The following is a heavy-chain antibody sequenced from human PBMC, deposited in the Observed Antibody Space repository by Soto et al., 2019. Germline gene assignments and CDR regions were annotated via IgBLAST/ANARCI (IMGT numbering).Heavy chain of an antibody. D-gene: IGHD2-2*01. J-gene: IGHJ6*02. CDR2: IIPIFGTA. V-gene: IGHV1-69*06. CDR3: AAAIYLGRYCSSTSCFYGMDV. CDR1: GGTFSSYA. Sequence: GASVKVSCKASGGTFSSYAISWVRQAPGQGLEWMGGIIPIFGTANYAQKFQGRVTITADKSTSTAYMELSSLRSEDTAVYYCAAAIYLGRYCSSTSCFYGMDVWGQGTTGTVSS.